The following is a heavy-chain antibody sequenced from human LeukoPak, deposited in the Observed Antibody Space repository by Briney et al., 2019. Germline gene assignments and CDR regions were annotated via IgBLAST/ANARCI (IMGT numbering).Heavy chain of an antibody. CDR3: AKTPDIVVVVAATLFDY. CDR1: GFTFRSYA. V-gene: IGHV3-23*01. Sequence: PGASLRLSCAASGFTFRSYAMSWVRQAPGKGLEWVSAISGSGGSTYYADSVKGRFTISRDNSKNTLYLQMNSLRAEDTAVYYCAKTPDIVVVVAATLFDYWGQGTLVTVSS. J-gene: IGHJ4*02. CDR2: ISGSGGST. D-gene: IGHD2-15*01.